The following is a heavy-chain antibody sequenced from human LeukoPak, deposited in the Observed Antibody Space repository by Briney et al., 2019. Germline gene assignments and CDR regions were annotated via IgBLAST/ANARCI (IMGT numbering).Heavy chain of an antibody. CDR3: ASEVATTGRHFDY. V-gene: IGHV3-33*01. J-gene: IGHJ4*02. CDR2: IWYDGSNQ. CDR1: GFTFSSYA. Sequence: GGSLRLSCAASGFTFSSYAMHWVRQAPGKGLEWVAIIWYDGSNQYYADSVKGRFTISRDNSKITLYLQMNSLRAEDTAVYYCASEVATTGRHFDYWGQGTVVTVSS. D-gene: IGHD5-12*01.